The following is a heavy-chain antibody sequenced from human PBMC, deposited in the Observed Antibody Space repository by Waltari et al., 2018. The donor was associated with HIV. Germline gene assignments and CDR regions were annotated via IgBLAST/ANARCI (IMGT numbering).Heavy chain of an antibody. CDR1: GVSVSSGSYY. CDR3: ARLDMVKTLIDY. J-gene: IGHJ4*02. D-gene: IGHD2-8*01. Sequence: QLQLQESGPGLVKPSGTLSVTCSVSGVSVSSGSYYWGWVRQPPGKGLEWIGSIYSSGDSYYNPSVKSRVTMAVDTSKNQFSLRLSSVTAADTAVYYCARLDMVKTLIDYWGQGTLVSVSS. CDR2: IYSSGDS. V-gene: IGHV4-39*01.